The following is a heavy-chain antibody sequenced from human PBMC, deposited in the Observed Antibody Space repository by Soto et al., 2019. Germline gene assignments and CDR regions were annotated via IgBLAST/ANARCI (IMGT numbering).Heavy chain of an antibody. CDR1: VYSFTSYW. Sequence: GESLKISCKGSVYSFTSYWISWVRQMPGKGLEWMGRIDPSDSYTNYSPSFQGHVTISADKSISTAYLQWSSLKASDTAMYYCATMARTTNYYYYGMDVWGQGTTVTVS. CDR3: ATMARTTNYYYYGMDV. D-gene: IGHD2-2*01. V-gene: IGHV5-10-1*01. CDR2: IDPSDSYT. J-gene: IGHJ6*02.